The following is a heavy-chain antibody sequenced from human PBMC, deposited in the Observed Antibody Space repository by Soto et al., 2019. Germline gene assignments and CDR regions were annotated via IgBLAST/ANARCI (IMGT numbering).Heavy chain of an antibody. CDR1: GFTFSSYA. J-gene: IGHJ6*02. V-gene: IGHV3-23*01. CDR2: ISGSGGST. Sequence: GGSLRLSCAASGFTFSSYAMSWVRQAPGKGLEWVSAISGSGGSTYYADSVKGRFTISRDNSKNTLYLQMNSLRAEDTAVYYCARDGGYCSSTSCPKPYYYYGMDVWGQGTTVTVSS. CDR3: ARDGGYCSSTSCPKPYYYYGMDV. D-gene: IGHD2-2*01.